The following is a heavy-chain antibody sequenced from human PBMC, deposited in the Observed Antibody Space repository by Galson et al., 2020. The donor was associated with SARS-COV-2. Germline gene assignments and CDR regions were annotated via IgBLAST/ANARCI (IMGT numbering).Heavy chain of an antibody. D-gene: IGHD3-10*01. CDR1: GYTFSDYY. J-gene: IGHJ6*03. V-gene: IGHV1-2*02. Sequence: ASVKVSCKASGYTFSDYYIHWVRQAPGQGLEWMGWISPNSGTLYAKDFQGRVTMTRDTSISTVYMELSSLRSDDTAVYYCARGPDYYGIYSYYMEVWGEGTTVTVCS. CDR3: ARGPDYYGIYSYYMEV. CDR2: ISPNSGT.